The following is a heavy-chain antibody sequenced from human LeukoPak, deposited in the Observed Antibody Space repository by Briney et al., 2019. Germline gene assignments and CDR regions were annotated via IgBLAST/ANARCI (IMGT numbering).Heavy chain of an antibody. D-gene: IGHD4-17*01. CDR1: GGSISSGGYY. CDR2: IYYSGST. Sequence: KASQTLSLTCTVSGGSISSGGYYWSWLRQHPGKGLEWIGYIYYSGSTYYNPSLKSRVTISVDTSKNQFSLKLSSVTAADTAVYYCASTSSTTVTPFDYWGQGTLVTVSS. V-gene: IGHV4-31*03. J-gene: IGHJ4*02. CDR3: ASTSSTTVTPFDY.